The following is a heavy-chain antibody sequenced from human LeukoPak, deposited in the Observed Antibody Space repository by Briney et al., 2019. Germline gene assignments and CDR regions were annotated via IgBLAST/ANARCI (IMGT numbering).Heavy chain of an antibody. D-gene: IGHD5-18*01. J-gene: IGHJ6*03. CDR2: ISSSSLYI. CDR1: GFTLSTYS. V-gene: IGHV3-21*04. CDR3: ARGGYSYGYNYYYYMDV. Sequence: GGSLRLSCAASGFTLSTYSLNWVRQAPGKGLEWVSSISSSSLYIYYADSVKGRFTISRDNAKNSLFLQMNSLRAEDTAVYYCARGGYSYGYNYYYYMDVWGKGTTVTISS.